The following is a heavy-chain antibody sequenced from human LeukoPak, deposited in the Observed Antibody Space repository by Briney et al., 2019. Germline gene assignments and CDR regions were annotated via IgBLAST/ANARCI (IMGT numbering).Heavy chain of an antibody. Sequence: GGSLRLSCAASGFTVSSNYMSWVRQAPGKGLEWVSVIYSGGSTYYADSVKGRFTISRDKSKNTLYLQMNSLRAEDTAVYYCARSDSSGWLNFDYWGQGTLVTVSS. V-gene: IGHV3-53*01. D-gene: IGHD6-19*01. CDR3: ARSDSSGWLNFDY. CDR2: IYSGGST. CDR1: GFTVSSNY. J-gene: IGHJ4*02.